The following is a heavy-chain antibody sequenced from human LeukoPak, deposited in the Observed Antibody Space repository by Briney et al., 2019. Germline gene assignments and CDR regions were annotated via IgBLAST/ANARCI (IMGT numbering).Heavy chain of an antibody. D-gene: IGHD6-19*01. CDR1: GYTFTSYA. V-gene: IGHV7-4-1*02. CDR2: INTNTGNP. CDR3: ARDHMYSSGWYPNWFDP. Sequence: ASVKVSCKASGYTFTSYAMNWVRQAPGQGLEWMGWINTNTGNPTYAQGFTGRFVFSLDTSVSTAYLQISSLKAEDTAVYYCARDHMYSSGWYPNWFDPWGQGTLVTVSS. J-gene: IGHJ5*02.